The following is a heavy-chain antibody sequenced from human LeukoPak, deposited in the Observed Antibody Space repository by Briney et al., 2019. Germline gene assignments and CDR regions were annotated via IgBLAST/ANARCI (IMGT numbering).Heavy chain of an antibody. CDR2: IWYDGSNN. CDR3: AKAMVRGFTSISAFDY. J-gene: IGHJ4*02. V-gene: IGHV3-33*06. Sequence: GGSLRLSCAASAFTFSSYGMHWVRQAPGKGPEWVVGIWYDGSNNYYADSVNGRFTIARDNSKNTLYLQMNSLRAEDTAVYYCAKAMVRGFTSISAFDYWGQGTLVTVSS. CDR1: AFTFSSYG. D-gene: IGHD3-10*01.